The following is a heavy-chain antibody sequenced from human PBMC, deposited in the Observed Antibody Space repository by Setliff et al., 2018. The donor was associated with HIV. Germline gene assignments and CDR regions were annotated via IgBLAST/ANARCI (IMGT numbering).Heavy chain of an antibody. D-gene: IGHD3-16*01. CDR2: IIPVFGSA. CDR1: GGTFSTSA. J-gene: IGHJ4*02. Sequence: AASVKVSCKASGGTFSTSAISWVRQAPGRGLEWMGGIIPVFGSAHYAQKFQDRITITTDESTSSVFVELSNLRPDDTAIYYCARDRAEADVGGGVRGPTYFCDYWGQGTLVTVSS. CDR3: ARDRAEADVGGGVRGPTYFCDY. V-gene: IGHV1-69*05.